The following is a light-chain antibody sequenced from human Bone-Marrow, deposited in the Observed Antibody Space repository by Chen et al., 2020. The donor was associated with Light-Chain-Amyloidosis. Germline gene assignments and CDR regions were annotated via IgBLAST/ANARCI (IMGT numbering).Light chain of an antibody. CDR2: RNT. J-gene: IGLJ2*01. V-gene: IGLV10-54*04. Sequence: QAGLTQPPSVSKGLRQTATLTCTGNSDNVGNQGAAWLQQHQGQPPKLLSYRNTNRPSGISERFSGSSSGTTATLTISGVQAEDEADYHCQSADSSGTYEVIFGGGTKLTVL. CDR3: QSADSSGTYEVI. CDR1: SDNVGNQG.